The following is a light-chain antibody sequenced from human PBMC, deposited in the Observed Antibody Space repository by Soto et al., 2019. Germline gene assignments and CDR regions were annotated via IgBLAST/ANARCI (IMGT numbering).Light chain of an antibody. CDR3: KTRSDSPPLT. CDR1: HSIGNY. CDR2: DAS. V-gene: IGKV3-11*01. Sequence: EIVLTQSPVTLSLSPGERANLSCRASHSIGNYLAWYQQQAGRAPRLGIYDASKRATGIPARFSGSGSGTDFTLTISSLETEDFAVYYCKTRSDSPPLTFGVGTKVEIK. J-gene: IGKJ4*01.